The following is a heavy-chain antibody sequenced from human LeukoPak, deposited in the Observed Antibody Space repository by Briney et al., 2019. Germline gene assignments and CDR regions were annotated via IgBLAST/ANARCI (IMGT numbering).Heavy chain of an antibody. CDR1: GGSFSGYH. CDR2: INHSGTT. D-gene: IGHD3-9*01. J-gene: IGHJ4*02. Sequence: SETLSLTCAVYGGSFSGYHWSWIRQPPGQGLEWIGEINHSGTTSYNPSPKSRVTISVDTSKNQFSLKLSSVTAADTAVYYCARGASDYDILTGYIPAPFDYWGQGTLVTVSS. V-gene: IGHV4-34*01. CDR3: ARGASDYDILTGYIPAPFDY.